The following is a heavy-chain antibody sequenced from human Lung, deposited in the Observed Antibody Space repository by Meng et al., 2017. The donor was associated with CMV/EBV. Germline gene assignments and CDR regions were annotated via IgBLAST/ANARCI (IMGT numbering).Heavy chain of an antibody. CDR3: ARVGHCSSTSCYRANWFDP. Sequence: TFTSYGISWVREARGQGLEWMGWISAYNDNTNYAQKLQGRVTMTTDTSTSTAYMELRSLRSDDTAVYYCARVGHCSSTSCYRANWFDPWGQGTLVTVSS. V-gene: IGHV1-18*01. D-gene: IGHD2-2*01. CDR2: ISAYNDNT. J-gene: IGHJ5*02. CDR1: TFTSYG.